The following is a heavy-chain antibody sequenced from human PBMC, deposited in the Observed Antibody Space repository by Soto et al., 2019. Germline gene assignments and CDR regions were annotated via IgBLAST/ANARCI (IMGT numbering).Heavy chain of an antibody. V-gene: IGHV3-9*02. J-gene: IGHJ4*02. Sequence: EVQLVESGGGLVPPGRSLRLSCVASGFTADDYAMHWVRQAPWKGLEWVSGISSNSDTIAYADSVTGRFTISRDNAKNCLFLQMNSLRPEETALYYCAEDMKWGGMTTIHYFDSWGQGTLVTVSS. D-gene: IGHD4-17*01. CDR3: AEDMKWGGMTTIHYFDS. CDR1: GFTADDYA. CDR2: ISSNSDTI.